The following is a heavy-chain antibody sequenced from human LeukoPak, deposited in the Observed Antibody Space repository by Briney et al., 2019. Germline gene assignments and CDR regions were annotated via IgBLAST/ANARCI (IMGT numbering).Heavy chain of an antibody. CDR3: ARSPRIIAAARRSHAFDI. CDR2: INHSGST. CDR1: GGSISSGHSS. J-gene: IGHJ3*02. D-gene: IGHD6-13*01. Sequence: PSETLSLTCAVSGGSISSGHSSWNWFRQPPGKGLEWIGEINHSGSTNYNPSLKSRVTISVDTSKNQFSLKLSSVTAADTAVYYCARSPRIIAAARRSHAFDIWGQGTMVTVSS. V-gene: IGHV4-34*01.